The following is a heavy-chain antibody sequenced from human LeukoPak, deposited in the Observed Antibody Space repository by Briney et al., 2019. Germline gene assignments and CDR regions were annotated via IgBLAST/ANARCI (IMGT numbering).Heavy chain of an antibody. Sequence: SETLSLTCTVSGYSISSGYYWGWIRQPPGKGLEWIGTIYYDGSTYYNPSLKSRLTISVDTSKNQFSLKLTSVTAADTAVYYCARPAGPGYYYYFDYWGQGTLVTVSS. CDR2: IYYDGST. CDR3: ARPAGPGYYYYFDY. V-gene: IGHV4-38-2*02. J-gene: IGHJ4*02. D-gene: IGHD3-22*01. CDR1: GYSISSGYY.